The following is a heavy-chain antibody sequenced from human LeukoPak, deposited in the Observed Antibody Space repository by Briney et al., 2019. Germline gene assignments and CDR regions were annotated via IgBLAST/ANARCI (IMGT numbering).Heavy chain of an antibody. V-gene: IGHV1-69*05. D-gene: IGHD4-23*01. CDR2: IIPIFGTA. CDR1: GGTFSSYA. J-gene: IGHJ4*02. Sequence: ASVKVSCKASGGTFSSYAISWVRQAPGQGLEWMGGIIPIFGTAHYAQKFQGRVTITTDESTSTAYMELSSLRSEDTAVYYCARGGGGNSVGYWGQGTLVTVSS. CDR3: ARGGGGNSVGY.